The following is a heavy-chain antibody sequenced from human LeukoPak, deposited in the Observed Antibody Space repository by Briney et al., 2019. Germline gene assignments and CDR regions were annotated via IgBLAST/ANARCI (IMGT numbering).Heavy chain of an antibody. CDR1: GGSISSYY. Sequence: PSETLSLTCTVSGGSISSYYWSWIRQPPGKGLEWIGYIYYSGSTNYNPSLKSRVTISVDTSKNQFSLKLSSVTAADMAVYYCARSGDCSGGSCYSLLNAFDIWGQGTMVTVSS. J-gene: IGHJ3*02. CDR3: ARSGDCSGGSCYSLLNAFDI. CDR2: IYYSGST. V-gene: IGHV4-59*01. D-gene: IGHD2-15*01.